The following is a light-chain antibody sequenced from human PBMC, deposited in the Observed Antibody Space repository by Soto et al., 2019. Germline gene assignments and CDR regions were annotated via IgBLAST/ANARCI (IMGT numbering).Light chain of an antibody. V-gene: IGKV1-9*01. CDR3: QQADTYPT. J-gene: IGKJ3*01. CDR1: QGIYSY. Sequence: DIQLTQSPSFLSASVGDRVTITCRASQGIYSYLAWYQQKPGKAPKLLIYAASTLQSGVPSRSSGSGSGTEFTLTISSLQPEDFATYYCQQADTYPTFGPGTKVDIK. CDR2: AAS.